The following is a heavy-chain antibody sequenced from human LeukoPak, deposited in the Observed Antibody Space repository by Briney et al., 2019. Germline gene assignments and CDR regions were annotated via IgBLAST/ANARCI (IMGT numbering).Heavy chain of an antibody. J-gene: IGHJ4*02. V-gene: IGHV1-46*01. CDR3: ARPYYYDSCGYSYFDY. CDR1: GYTFTNYY. CDR2: INPSGGGT. D-gene: IGHD3-22*01. Sequence: GASVKVSCKSSGYTFTNYYMRWVRQAPGQGLEWMGVINPSGGGTSYAQKFQGRVTMTGDTSTSTVYMELSSLRSEDTAVYHCARPYYYDSCGYSYFDYWGQGTLVTVSS.